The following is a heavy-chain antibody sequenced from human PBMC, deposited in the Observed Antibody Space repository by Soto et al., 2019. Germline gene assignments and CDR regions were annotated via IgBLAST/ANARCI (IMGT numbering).Heavy chain of an antibody. V-gene: IGHV3-13*01. D-gene: IGHD6-6*01. CDR3: AAARPGHYYYYYMDV. CDR2: IGTAGDT. CDR1: GFTFSSYD. J-gene: IGHJ6*03. Sequence: PEASLRLSCAGSGFTFSSYDMHWVLNTTGKGLEWVSAIGTAGDTYYPGSVKGRFTISRENAKNSLYLQMSSLRAGDTAVYYCAAARPGHYYYYYMDVWGKGTTVTVSS.